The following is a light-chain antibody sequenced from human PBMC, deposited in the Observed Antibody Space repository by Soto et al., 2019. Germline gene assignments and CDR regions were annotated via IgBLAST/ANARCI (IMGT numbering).Light chain of an antibody. CDR2: EVS. CDR3: SSYTSSSTLYV. CDR1: SSDVGGYNY. J-gene: IGLJ1*01. V-gene: IGLV2-14*01. Sequence: QSVLTQPASVSGSPGQSITISCTGTSSDVGGYNYVSWYRQHPGKAPKLVIYEVSNRPSGFSNRFSGSKSGNTASLTISGLQPEDEADYYCSSYTSSSTLYVFGTGTKVTVL.